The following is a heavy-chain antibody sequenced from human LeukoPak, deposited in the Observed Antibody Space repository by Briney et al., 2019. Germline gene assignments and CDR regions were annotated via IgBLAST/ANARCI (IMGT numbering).Heavy chain of an antibody. J-gene: IGHJ4*02. CDR2: INHSGST. CDR1: GGSFSGYY. D-gene: IGHD3-22*01. CDR3: ARGALPYYDSSGYLRY. Sequence: SETLSLTCAVYGGSFSGYYWSWIRQPPGKGLEWIGEINHSGSTNYNPSLKSRVTISVDTSKNQFSLKLSSVTAADTAVYYCARGALPYYDSSGYLRYWGQGTLVTVSS. V-gene: IGHV4-34*01.